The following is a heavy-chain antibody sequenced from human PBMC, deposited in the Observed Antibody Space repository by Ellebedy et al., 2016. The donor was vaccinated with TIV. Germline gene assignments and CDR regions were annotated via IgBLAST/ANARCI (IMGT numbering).Heavy chain of an antibody. CDR1: GGTFSSYA. CDR3: ARAHSSSWYFDLYGMDV. CDR2: IIPILGIA. D-gene: IGHD6-13*01. V-gene: IGHV1-69*04. Sequence: AASVKVSCKASGGTFSSYAISWVRQAPGQGLEWMGRIIPILGIANYAQKFQGWVTMTRDTSISTAYMELSRLRSDDTAVYYCARAHSSSWYFDLYGMDVWGQGTTVTVSS. J-gene: IGHJ6*02.